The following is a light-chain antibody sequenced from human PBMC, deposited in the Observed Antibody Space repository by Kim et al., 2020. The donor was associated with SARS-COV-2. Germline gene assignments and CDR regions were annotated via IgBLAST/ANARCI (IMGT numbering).Light chain of an antibody. Sequence: QSFTMSGTGTSSDVGSYNLVSWYQQHPGKAPKLMIFEVSKRPSGVSNRFSGSKSGNTASLTISGLQAEDEADYYCCSYAGSSTFVVFGGGTQLTVL. CDR1: SSDVGSYNL. CDR3: CSYAGSSTFVV. J-gene: IGLJ2*01. V-gene: IGLV2-23*02. CDR2: EVS.